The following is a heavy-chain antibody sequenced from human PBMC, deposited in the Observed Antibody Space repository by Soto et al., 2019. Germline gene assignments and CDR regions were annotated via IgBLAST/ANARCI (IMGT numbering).Heavy chain of an antibody. J-gene: IGHJ4*02. CDR2: IYHSGST. D-gene: IGHD3-10*01. CDR3: ARGITMGDAPDNRYYDS. V-gene: IGHV4-4*02. Sequence: PSVPLSVTCTVASGSCISSNLCSFFRKHPVKCLEWIVEIYHSGSTNYNPSLKSQVTISVDTSKNQFSLKLKSVTAADTAVYYCARGITMGDAPDNRYYDSWGQGTLVTVSS. CDR1: SGSCISSNL.